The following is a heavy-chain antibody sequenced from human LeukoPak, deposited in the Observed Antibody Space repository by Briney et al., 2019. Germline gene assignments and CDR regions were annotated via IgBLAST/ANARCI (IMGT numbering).Heavy chain of an antibody. V-gene: IGHV3-21*01. J-gene: IGHJ3*02. CDR1: GFTFSSYS. CDR2: ISSSSYI. D-gene: IGHD2-2*01. CDR3: ARERNRCSSTSCREGDAFDI. Sequence: GGSLRLSCAASGFTFSSYSMNWVRQAPGKGLEWVSSISSSSYIYYADSVKGRFTISRDNAKNSLYLQMNSLRAEDTAVYYCARERNRCSSTSCREGDAFDIWGQGTMVTVSS.